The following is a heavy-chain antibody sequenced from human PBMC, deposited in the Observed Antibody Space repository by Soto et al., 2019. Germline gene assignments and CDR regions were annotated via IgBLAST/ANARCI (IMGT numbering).Heavy chain of an antibody. CDR2: ISYDGSNK. CDR3: ARGRNYDYVWGVSGYFDY. V-gene: IGHV3-30-3*01. D-gene: IGHD3-16*01. CDR1: GFTFSSYA. Sequence: GGSLRLSCAASGFTFSSYAMHWVRQAPGKGLEWVAVISYDGSNKYYADSVKGRFTISRDNSKNTLYLQMNSLRAEDTAVYYSARGRNYDYVWGVSGYFDYWGQGTLVTVSS. J-gene: IGHJ4*02.